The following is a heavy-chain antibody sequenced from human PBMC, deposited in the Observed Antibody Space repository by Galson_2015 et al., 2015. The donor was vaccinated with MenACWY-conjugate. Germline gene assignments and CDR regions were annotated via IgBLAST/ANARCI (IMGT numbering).Heavy chain of an antibody. D-gene: IGHD2-15*01. V-gene: IGHV3-7*03. J-gene: IGHJ4*02. Sequence: SLRLSCAASGFTFSSHWMSWVRQAPGRGLEWVANIKQDGSDKYYVDSVKGRLTISRDNAKNSLYMQMNSLRAEDTAIYYCARWAYCSGGSCHRYDHWGQGTLVTVSS. CDR2: IKQDGSDK. CDR1: GFTFSSHW. CDR3: ARWAYCSGGSCHRYDH.